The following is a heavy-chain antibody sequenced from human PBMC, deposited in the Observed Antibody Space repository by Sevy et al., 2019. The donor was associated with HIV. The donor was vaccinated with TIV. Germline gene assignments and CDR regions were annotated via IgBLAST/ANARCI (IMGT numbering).Heavy chain of an antibody. Sequence: GGSLRLSCAASGFTFSSYDMHWVRQAPGKGLEWVAIILHDGSYREYVDSVRGRITMSRENSENTMYLQMNGLSIEDTAVYYCAKNRLPGGSYFSRHGLDVWGRGTTVTVSS. D-gene: IGHD3-10*01. CDR2: ILHDGSYR. V-gene: IGHV3-30*18. J-gene: IGHJ6*02. CDR1: GFTFSSYD. CDR3: AKNRLPGGSYFSRHGLDV.